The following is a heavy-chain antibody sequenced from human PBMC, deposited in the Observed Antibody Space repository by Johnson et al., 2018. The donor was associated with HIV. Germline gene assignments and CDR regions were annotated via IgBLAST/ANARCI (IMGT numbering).Heavy chain of an antibody. CDR3: ASDSIPSPYDSSGYYDDAFDI. Sequence: MLLVESGGGLVQPGGSLRLSCKASGFSISSNYMSWVRQPPGKGLEWVSVFYSGSNTYYADSVKGRFTISREKDKNSLYLQLNSLRAEDTALYYCASDSIPSPYDSSGYYDDAFDIWGQGTMVTVSS. D-gene: IGHD3-22*01. CDR2: FYSGSNT. CDR1: GFSISSNY. J-gene: IGHJ3*02. V-gene: IGHV3-53*01.